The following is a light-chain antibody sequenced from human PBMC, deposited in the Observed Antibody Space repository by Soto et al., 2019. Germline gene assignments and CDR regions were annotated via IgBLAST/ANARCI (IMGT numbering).Light chain of an antibody. J-gene: IGLJ3*02. CDR2: DVT. V-gene: IGLV2-14*01. Sequence: QSALTQPASVSGSPGQSITISCTGSSSDVGDNPYVSWYQQHAGKAPKLIIYDVTNRPSGVSNRFSGSKSGNTASLTISGLQAEDEADYYCSSYRSSTTGVFGGGTQLTVL. CDR3: SSYRSSTTGV. CDR1: SSDVGDNPY.